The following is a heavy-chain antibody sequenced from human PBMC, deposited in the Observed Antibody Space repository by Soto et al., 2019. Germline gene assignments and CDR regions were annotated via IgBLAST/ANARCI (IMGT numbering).Heavy chain of an antibody. D-gene: IGHD3-22*01. CDR3: ARVSDSSGYYLGQNWYFDL. J-gene: IGHJ2*01. CDR1: GGTFSSYA. Sequence: SVKVSCKASGGTFSSYAISWVRQAPGQGLEWMGGIIPIFGTANYAQKFQGRVTITADESTSTAYMELSSLRSEDTAVYYCARVSDSSGYYLGQNWYFDLWGRGTLVTVSS. CDR2: IIPIFGTA. V-gene: IGHV1-69*13.